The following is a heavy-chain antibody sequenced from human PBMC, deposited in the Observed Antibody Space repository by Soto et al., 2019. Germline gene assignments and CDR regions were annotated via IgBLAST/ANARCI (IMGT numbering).Heavy chain of an antibody. J-gene: IGHJ4*02. CDR3: AKDDIPAALTLAFDY. CDR2: ISGSGGST. Sequence: GGSLRLSCAASGFTFSSYATSWVRQAPGKGLEWVSAISGSGGSTYYADSVKGRFTISRDNSKNTLYLQMNSLRAEDTAVYYCAKDDIPAALTLAFDYWGQGTLVTVSS. V-gene: IGHV3-23*01. D-gene: IGHD2-2*01. CDR1: GFTFSSYA.